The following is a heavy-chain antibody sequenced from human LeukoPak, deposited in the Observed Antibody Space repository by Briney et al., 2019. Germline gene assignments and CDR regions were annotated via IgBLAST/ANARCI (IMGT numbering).Heavy chain of an antibody. CDR1: GDGFSSNSAA. D-gene: IGHD3-3*01. J-gene: IGHJ5*02. Sequence: SQTLSLTCAIGGDGFSSNSAAWNWVKLSPPRGLEWLGRTYYRSKWFKEYASSVKSRIILNSDTSRNEVSLHLHSVTPEDTAVYYCTRGSIGGWFDPWGQGTPVTVSS. CDR3: TRGSIGGWFDP. V-gene: IGHV6-1*01. CDR2: TYYRSKWFK.